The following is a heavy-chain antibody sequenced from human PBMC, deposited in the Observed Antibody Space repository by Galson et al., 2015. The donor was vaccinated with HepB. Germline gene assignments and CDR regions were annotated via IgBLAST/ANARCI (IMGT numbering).Heavy chain of an antibody. CDR1: GGTFSSYT. J-gene: IGHJ3*02. V-gene: IGHV1-69*02. D-gene: IGHD5-18*01. CDR3: ARGYSYGRDAFDI. Sequence: SVKVSCKASGGTFSSYTISWVRQAPGQGLEWMGRIIPILGIANYAQKFQGRVTITADKSTSTAYMELSSLRSEDTAVYYCARGYSYGRDAFDIWGQGTMVTVSS. CDR2: IIPILGIA.